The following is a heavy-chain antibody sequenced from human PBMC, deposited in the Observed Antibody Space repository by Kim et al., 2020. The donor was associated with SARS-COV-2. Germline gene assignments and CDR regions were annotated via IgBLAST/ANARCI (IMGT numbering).Heavy chain of an antibody. Sequence: SETLSLTCTVSGGSISSYYWSWIRQPPGKGLKWIGYIYYSGSTNYNPSLKSRVTISVDTSKNQFSLKLSSVTAADTAVYYCARSTSITIFGVVGYMDVWGKGTTVTVSS. CDR1: GGSISSYY. J-gene: IGHJ6*03. CDR2: IYYSGST. V-gene: IGHV4-59*08. D-gene: IGHD3-3*01. CDR3: ARSTSITIFGVVGYMDV.